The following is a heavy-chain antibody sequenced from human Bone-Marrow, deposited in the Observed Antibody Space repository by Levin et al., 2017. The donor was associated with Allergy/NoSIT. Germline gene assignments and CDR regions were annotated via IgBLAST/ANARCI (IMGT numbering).Heavy chain of an antibody. J-gene: IGHJ4*02. CDR1: GFTFSSYA. CDR2: ISGSGGST. V-gene: IGHV3-23*01. D-gene: IGHD5-12*01. Sequence: PGGSLRLSCAASGFTFSSYAMSWVRQAPGKGLEWVSAISGSGGSTYYADSVKGRFTISRDNSKNTLYLQMNSLRAEDTAVYYCANMGEWLRKNLHFDYWGQGTLVTVSS. CDR3: ANMGEWLRKNLHFDY.